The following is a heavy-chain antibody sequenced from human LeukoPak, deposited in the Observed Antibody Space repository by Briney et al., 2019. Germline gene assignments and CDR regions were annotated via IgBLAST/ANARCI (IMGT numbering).Heavy chain of an antibody. D-gene: IGHD4-17*01. CDR1: GFTFSSYA. V-gene: IGHV3-23*01. CDR2: ISGSGGST. CDR3: AKAPTADYGVYFDY. Sequence: GGSLRLSCAASGFTFSSYAMSWVRQAPGKGLEWVSAISGSGGSTYYADSVKGRFTISRDNSKNTLYLQMNSLGAEDTAVYYCAKAPTADYGVYFDYWGQGTLVTVSS. J-gene: IGHJ4*02.